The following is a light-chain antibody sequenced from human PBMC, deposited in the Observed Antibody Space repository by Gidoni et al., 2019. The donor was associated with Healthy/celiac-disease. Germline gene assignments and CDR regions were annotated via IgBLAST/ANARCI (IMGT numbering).Light chain of an antibody. Sequence: DIQLTQSPSTLSASVGDRVTITCRASQSISSWLAWYQQKPGKAPKLLIYKASSLESGVPSRFSGSGSGTESTLTISSLQPDDFATYYCQQYNSYSRTFGQGTKVEI. V-gene: IGKV1-5*03. J-gene: IGKJ1*01. CDR1: QSISSW. CDR2: KAS. CDR3: QQYNSYSRT.